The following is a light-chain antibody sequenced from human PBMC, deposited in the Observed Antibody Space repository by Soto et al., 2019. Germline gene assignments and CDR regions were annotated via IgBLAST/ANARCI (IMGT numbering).Light chain of an antibody. CDR2: WAS. Sequence: DIVMTQSPDSLAVSLGERATINCKSSQSVLYSSNNKNYLAWYQQKPGQPPKLLIYWASTRESGVPERFSGSGSGTDFTLTISSLQAEDVAVYYCQQYYSTPKPFGQGTKVEIK. CDR1: QSVLYSSNNKNY. V-gene: IGKV4-1*01. CDR3: QQYYSTPKP. J-gene: IGKJ1*01.